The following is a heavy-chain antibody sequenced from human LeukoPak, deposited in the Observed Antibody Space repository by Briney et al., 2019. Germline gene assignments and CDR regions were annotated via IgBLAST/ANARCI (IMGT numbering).Heavy chain of an antibody. D-gene: IGHD6-19*01. CDR1: GFTFSSYS. Sequence: GGSLRLSCAASGFTFSSYSMNWVRQAPGKGLEWVSSISSSGTYVYYADSVKGRFTISRDNAKNSLSLQMNSLRADDAAVYYCARTIAVAGPYYFDYWGQGTLVTVSS. V-gene: IGHV3-21*01. CDR3: ARTIAVAGPYYFDY. CDR2: ISSSGTYV. J-gene: IGHJ4*02.